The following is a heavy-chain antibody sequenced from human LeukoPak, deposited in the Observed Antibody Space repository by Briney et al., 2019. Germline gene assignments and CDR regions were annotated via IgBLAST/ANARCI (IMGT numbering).Heavy chain of an antibody. CDR3: ARGVAVTTWESLGYYYYMDV. J-gene: IGHJ6*03. V-gene: IGHV3-48*04. Sequence: GGSLRLSCAASGFTFSSYSMNWVRQAPGKGLEWVSYISSSGSTIYYADSVKGRFTISRDNAKNSLYLQMNSLRAEDTAVYYCARGVAVTTWESLGYYYYMDVWGKGTTVTVSS. CDR2: ISSSGSTI. D-gene: IGHD4-11*01. CDR1: GFTFSSYS.